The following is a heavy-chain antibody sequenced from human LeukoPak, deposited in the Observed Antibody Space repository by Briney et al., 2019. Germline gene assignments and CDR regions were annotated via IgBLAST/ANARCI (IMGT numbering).Heavy chain of an antibody. CDR2: VSGSGSTV. V-gene: IGHV3-48*04. CDR1: GFTFSDHI. CDR3: VRQFAS. J-gene: IGHJ4*02. Sequence: PGGSLRLSCAASGFTFSDHIMNWVRQLPGKRLEWVAYVSGSGSTVYYADSVKGQFTISRDNGKSSLYLQMNSLRVEDTALYYCVRQFASWGQGTLVTVSS.